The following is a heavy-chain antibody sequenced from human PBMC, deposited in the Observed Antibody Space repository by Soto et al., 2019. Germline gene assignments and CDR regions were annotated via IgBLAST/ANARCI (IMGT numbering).Heavy chain of an antibody. Sequence: SETLSLTCTVSGGSISSYYWSWIRQPPGKGLEWIGYIYYSGSTNYNPSLKSRVTISVDTSKNQFSLKLSSVTAADTAVSYCARDRYKGYDFWSGLRTSHYYGMDVWGQGTTVTVSS. D-gene: IGHD3-3*01. CDR3: ARDRYKGYDFWSGLRTSHYYGMDV. CDR2: IYYSGST. J-gene: IGHJ6*02. CDR1: GGSISSYY. V-gene: IGHV4-59*01.